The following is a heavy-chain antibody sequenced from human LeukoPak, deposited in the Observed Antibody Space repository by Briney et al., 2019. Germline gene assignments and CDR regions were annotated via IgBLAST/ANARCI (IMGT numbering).Heavy chain of an antibody. D-gene: IGHD3-9*01. J-gene: IGHJ5*02. CDR1: GYTLTELS. Sequence: SVKVSCKVSGYTLTELSMHWVRQAPGQGLEWMGGIIPIFGTANYAQKFQGRVTITADESTSTAYMELSSLRSEDTAVYYCARGGLDILTGYSPRNWFDPWGQGTLVTVSS. CDR3: ARGGLDILTGYSPRNWFDP. CDR2: IIPIFGTA. V-gene: IGHV1-69*13.